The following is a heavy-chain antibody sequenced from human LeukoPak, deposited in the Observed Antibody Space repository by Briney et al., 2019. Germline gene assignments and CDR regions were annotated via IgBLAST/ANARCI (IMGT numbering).Heavy chain of an antibody. D-gene: IGHD5-18*01. CDR1: GYTSTSYD. CDR3: ARGNTAMAPNFDY. V-gene: IGHV1-8*01. CDR2: MNPNSGNT. Sequence: GASVKVSCKASGYTSTSYDINWVRQATGQGLEWMGWMNPNSGNTGYAQKFQGRVTMTRNTSISTAYMELSSLRSEDTAVYYCARGNTAMAPNFDYWGQGTLVTVSS. J-gene: IGHJ4*02.